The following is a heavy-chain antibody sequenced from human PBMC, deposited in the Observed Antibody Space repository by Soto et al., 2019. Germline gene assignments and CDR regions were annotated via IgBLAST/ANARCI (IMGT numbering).Heavy chain of an antibody. Sequence: ASVKVSCNASGYTFTAHSIHWVRQAPGQRLEWLGWITAGAGYTDYSQNFHGRVTITRDTSASTVYMELSSLISEDTAIYYCARENPPLSVSFYDYWGQGTPVPVSP. CDR1: GYTFTAHS. CDR2: ITAGAGYT. V-gene: IGHV1-3*01. CDR3: ARENPPLSVSFYDY. D-gene: IGHD1-26*01. J-gene: IGHJ4*02.